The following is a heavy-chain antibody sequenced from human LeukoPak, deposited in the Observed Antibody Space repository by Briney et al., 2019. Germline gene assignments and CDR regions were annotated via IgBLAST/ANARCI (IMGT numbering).Heavy chain of an antibody. Sequence: PSQTLSLTCTVSGGSISSGGYYWSWIRQHPGTGLEWTGYIYYSGSTYYNPSLKSRVTISVDTSKNQFSLKLSSVTAADTAVYYCASNSHYGDYACLDYWGQGTLVTVSS. V-gene: IGHV4-31*03. CDR1: GGSISSGGYY. D-gene: IGHD4-17*01. CDR3: ASNSHYGDYACLDY. CDR2: IYYSGST. J-gene: IGHJ4*02.